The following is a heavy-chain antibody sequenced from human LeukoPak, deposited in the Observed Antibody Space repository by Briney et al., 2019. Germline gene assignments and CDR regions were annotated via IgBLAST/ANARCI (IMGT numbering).Heavy chain of an antibody. CDR3: ARSGQLWSVFDY. CDR2: ISAYNGNT. D-gene: IGHD5-18*01. CDR1: GYTFTSYG. Sequence: GASVKVSCKASGYTFTSYGISWVRQAPGQGLEWMGWISAYNGNTNYAQKFQGRVTITADKSTSTAYMELSSLRSEDTAVYYCARSGQLWSVFDYWGQGTLVTVSS. V-gene: IGHV1-18*01. J-gene: IGHJ4*02.